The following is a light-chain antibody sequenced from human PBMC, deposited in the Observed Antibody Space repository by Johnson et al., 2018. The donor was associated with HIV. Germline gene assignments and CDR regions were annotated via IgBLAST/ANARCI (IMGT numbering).Light chain of an antibody. CDR3: GTWDSSLSAGV. Sequence: QSVLTQPPSVSAAPGQKVTISCSGSSSNIGNNYVSWYQQLPGTAPKLLIYENNKRPSGIPDRFSGYKSGTSATLGITGLQTGDEAGYSCGTWDSSLSAGVFGTVTKVTVL. V-gene: IGLV1-51*02. CDR1: SSNIGNNY. J-gene: IGLJ1*01. CDR2: ENN.